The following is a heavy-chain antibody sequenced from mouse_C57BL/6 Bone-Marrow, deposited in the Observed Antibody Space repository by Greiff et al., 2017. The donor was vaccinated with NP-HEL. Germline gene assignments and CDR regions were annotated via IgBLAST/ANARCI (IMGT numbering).Heavy chain of an antibody. CDR2: INPYNGGT. V-gene: IGHV1-19*01. Sequence: VQLQQSGPVLVKPGASVKMSCKASGYTFTDYYMNWVKQSHGKSLEWIGVINPYNGGTSYNQKFKGKATLTVDKSSSTAYMELNSLTSEDSAVYYCARPSNYDYAMDYWGQGTSVTVSS. J-gene: IGHJ4*01. CDR1: GYTFTDYY. CDR3: ARPSNYDYAMDY. D-gene: IGHD2-5*01.